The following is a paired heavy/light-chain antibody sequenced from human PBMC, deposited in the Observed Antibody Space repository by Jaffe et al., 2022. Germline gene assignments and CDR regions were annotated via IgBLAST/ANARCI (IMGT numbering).Heavy chain of an antibody. J-gene: IGHJ4*02. V-gene: IGHV4-39*01. Sequence: QLQLQESGPGLVKPSETLSLTCTVSGGSISSSIHYWGWIRQPPGKGLEWIASIYYSGSTYYNPSLRSRVTISVDTSKNQFSLKLSSVTAADTAVYYCARHEGRLGTSGWYYFDYWGQGTLVTVSS. CDR1: GGSISSSIHY. D-gene: IGHD6-19*01. CDR2: IYYSGST. CDR3: ARHEGRLGTSGWYYFDY.
Light chain of an antibody. CDR1: ALPKQY. V-gene: IGLV3-25*03. CDR2: KDS. J-gene: IGLJ3*02. CDR3: QSADSSGLIVV. Sequence: SYELTQPPSVSVSPGQTARITCSGDALPKQYAYWYQQKPGQAPVMVIYKDSERPSGIPERFSGSRSGTTVTLTISGVQAEDEADYYCQSADSSGLIVVFGGGTTLTVL.